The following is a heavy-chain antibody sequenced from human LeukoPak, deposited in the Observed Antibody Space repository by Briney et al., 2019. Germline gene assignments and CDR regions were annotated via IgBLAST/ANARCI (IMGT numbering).Heavy chain of an antibody. Sequence: GGSLRLSCAASGYTYSSYTMLWVRQAPGKGLEWVSAIDGSGVTSFYGDSVKARFTISRDNSKNTLYLQMNSLRAEDTALYYCAKGVAEQSTSWYIDIWGLGATVTVSS. CDR3: AKGVAEQSTSWYIDI. D-gene: IGHD6-19*01. CDR2: IDGSGVTS. CDR1: GYTYSSYT. J-gene: IGHJ3*02. V-gene: IGHV3-23*02.